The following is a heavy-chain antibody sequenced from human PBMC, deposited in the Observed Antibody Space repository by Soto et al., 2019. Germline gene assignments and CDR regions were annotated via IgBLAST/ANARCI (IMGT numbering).Heavy chain of an antibody. Sequence: QVQLIQSGAEVKKPGSSVRVSCKASGGSFSTYVITWVRQAPGQGLEWMGGIIPIFGAPNYAQKFQGRVTIAADKSTDTAYMDMISLRSEDTAVYYCVREMSSSWYAAVDLWGPGTMVTVSS. CDR1: GGSFSTYV. J-gene: IGHJ3*01. CDR3: VREMSSSWYAAVDL. CDR2: IIPIFGAP. D-gene: IGHD6-13*01. V-gene: IGHV1-69*06.